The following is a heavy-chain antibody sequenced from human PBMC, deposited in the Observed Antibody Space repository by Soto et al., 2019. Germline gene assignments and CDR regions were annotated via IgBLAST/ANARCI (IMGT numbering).Heavy chain of an antibody. D-gene: IGHD3-16*01. V-gene: IGHV2-5*02. CDR2: IYWDDDK. CDR1: GFSLSTREVG. CDR3: AHSFGWFDP. J-gene: IGHJ5*02. Sequence: ASRPTLVNPTLTYAMTFTFSGFSLSTREVGVGWIRQPPGKALEWLALIYWDDDKRYSPSLKSRLTITKDTSKNQVVLTMTNMDLVDTATYYCAHSFGWFDPWGQGTLVTVSS.